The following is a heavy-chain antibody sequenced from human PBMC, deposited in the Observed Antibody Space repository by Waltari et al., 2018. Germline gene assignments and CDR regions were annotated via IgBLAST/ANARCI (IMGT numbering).Heavy chain of an antibody. Sequence: EVQLLESGGGLVQPGGSLRLSCAASGFTFSSYAMSWVRQAPGKGLEWVSASSGSDGSTYYADAVKGRFTISRDNAKNMLYLQMNSLRAEDTAVYYCAKVGVAGTAEPYFYYWGQGTLVTVSS. CDR1: GFTFSSYA. CDR2: SSGSDGST. D-gene: IGHD6-19*01. V-gene: IGHV3-23*01. J-gene: IGHJ4*02. CDR3: AKVGVAGTAEPYFYY.